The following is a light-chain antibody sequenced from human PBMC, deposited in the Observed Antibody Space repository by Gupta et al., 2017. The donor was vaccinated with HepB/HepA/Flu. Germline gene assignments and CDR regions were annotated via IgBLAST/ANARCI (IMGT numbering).Light chain of an antibody. CDR2: LEGSGSY. CDR1: SGHSSYI. Sequence: QTELTQSSSASASLGSSVKLTCTLSSGHSSYIIAWHQQQPGKAPRYLMKLEGSGSYNKGSGVPDRFSGSGSGADRYLTISNLQSEDEADYYCETWDSNTRVFGGGTKLTVL. V-gene: IGLV4-60*03. CDR3: ETWDSNTRV. J-gene: IGLJ3*02.